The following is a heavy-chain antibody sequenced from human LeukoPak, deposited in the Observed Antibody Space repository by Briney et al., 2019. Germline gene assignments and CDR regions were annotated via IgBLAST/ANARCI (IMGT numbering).Heavy chain of an antibody. J-gene: IGHJ4*02. CDR1: XXXA. Sequence: XXXAMSWVRQAPGKGLEWVSAISGSGGSTYYADSVKGRFTISRDNSKNTLYLQMNSLRAEDTAVYYCAKYAVVAASDYWGQGTLVTVSS. CDR3: AKYAVVAASDY. V-gene: IGHV3-23*01. D-gene: IGHD2-15*01. CDR2: ISGSGGST.